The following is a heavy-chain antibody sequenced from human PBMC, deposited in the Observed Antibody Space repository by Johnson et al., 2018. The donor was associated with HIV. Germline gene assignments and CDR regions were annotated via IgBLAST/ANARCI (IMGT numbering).Heavy chain of an antibody. CDR1: GFTLSNHW. CDR2: ISYDGSNK. D-gene: IGHD3-10*01. V-gene: IGHV3-30*14. CDR3: ARGVRGVIID. J-gene: IGHJ3*01. Sequence: QVQLVESGGGLVQPGGSLRLSCAASGFTLSNHWMSWVRQAPGKGLEWVAVISYDGSNKYYADSVKGRFTISRDSSKNTVYLQMNNLRAEDTAVYNCARGVRGVIIDWGQGTMVAVSS.